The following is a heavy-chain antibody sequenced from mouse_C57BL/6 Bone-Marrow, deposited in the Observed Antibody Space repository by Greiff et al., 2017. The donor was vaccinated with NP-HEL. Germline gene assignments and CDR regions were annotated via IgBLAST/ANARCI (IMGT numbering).Heavy chain of an antibody. Sequence: EVQLQQSGTVLARPGASVKMSCKTSGYTFTSYWMHWVKQRPGQGLEWIGAIYPGNSDTSYNQKFKGQAKLTAVTSASTAYMELSGLTNEDSAVYYCTHYYGSRYYAMDYWGQGTSVTVSS. V-gene: IGHV1-5*01. CDR1: GYTFTSYW. J-gene: IGHJ4*01. CDR3: THYYGSRYYAMDY. CDR2: IYPGNSDT. D-gene: IGHD1-1*01.